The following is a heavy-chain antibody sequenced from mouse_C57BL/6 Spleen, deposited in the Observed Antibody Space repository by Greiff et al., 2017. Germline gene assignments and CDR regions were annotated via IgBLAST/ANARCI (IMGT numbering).Heavy chain of an antibody. J-gene: IGHJ4*01. CDR3: ASRETYYDYDGDYYAMDY. Sequence: EVQLQQSGPELVKPGASVKISCKASGYTFTDYYMNWVKQSHGKSLEWIGDINPNNGGTSYNQKFKGKATLTVDKSSSTAYMELRSLTSEDSAVYYCASRETYYDYDGDYYAMDYWGQGTSVTVSS. D-gene: IGHD2-4*01. V-gene: IGHV1-26*01. CDR1: GYTFTDYY. CDR2: INPNNGGT.